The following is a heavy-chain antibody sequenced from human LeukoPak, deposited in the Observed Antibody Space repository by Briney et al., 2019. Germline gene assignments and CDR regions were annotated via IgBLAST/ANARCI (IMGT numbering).Heavy chain of an antibody. D-gene: IGHD2-15*01. J-gene: IGHJ5*02. CDR2: VNHSGST. CDR3: ARGPHFGNCSGGSCYSSNWFDP. Sequence: SETLSLTCAVYGGSFSGYYWSWIRQPPGKGLEWIGEVNHSGSTNYNPSLKSRVTISVDTSKNQFSLKLSSVTAADTAVYYCARGPHFGNCSGGSCYSSNWFDPWGQGTLVTVSS. V-gene: IGHV4-34*01. CDR1: GGSFSGYY.